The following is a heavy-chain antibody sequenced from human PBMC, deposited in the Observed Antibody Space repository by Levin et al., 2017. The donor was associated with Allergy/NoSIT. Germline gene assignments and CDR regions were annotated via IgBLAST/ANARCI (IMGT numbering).Heavy chain of an antibody. V-gene: IGHV5-51*01. CDR3: ARWGVAAQADAFDI. CDR2: IYPGDSDT. D-gene: IGHD2-15*01. J-gene: IGHJ3*02. CDR1: GYSFTSYW. Sequence: KVSCKGSGYSFTSYWIGWVRQMPGKGLEWMGIIYPGDSDTRYSPSFQGQVTISAVKSISTAYLQWSSLKASDTAMYYCARWGVAAQADAFDIWGQGTMVTVSS.